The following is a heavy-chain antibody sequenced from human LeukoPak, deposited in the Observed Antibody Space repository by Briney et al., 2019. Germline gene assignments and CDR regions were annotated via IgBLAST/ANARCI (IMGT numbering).Heavy chain of an antibody. Sequence: SETLSLTCAVSGGSISSGGYSWSWIRQPPGKGLEWIGYIYYSGSTYYNPSLKSRVTTSVDTSKNQFSLKLSSVTAADTAVYYCARDSYGDYVTYGYWGQGTLVTVSS. V-gene: IGHV4-30-4*07. J-gene: IGHJ4*02. CDR1: GGSISSGGYS. CDR2: IYYSGST. D-gene: IGHD4-17*01. CDR3: ARDSYGDYVTYGY.